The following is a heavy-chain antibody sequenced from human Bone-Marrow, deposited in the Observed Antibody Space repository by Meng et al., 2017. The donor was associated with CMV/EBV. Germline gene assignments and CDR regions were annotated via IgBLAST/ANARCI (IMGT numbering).Heavy chain of an antibody. CDR3: AIATYGDSPLVD. CDR1: GFTFSSYW. Sequence: GGSLRLSCVASGFTFSSYWMNWVRQAPGKGLDWLANIKQDGSEKYYLDSVKGRFTNSRDNAKNSLYLQMNSLRDEDTAVYYCAIATYGDSPLVDWGQGTLVTVSS. D-gene: IGHD4-17*01. V-gene: IGHV3-7*01. J-gene: IGHJ4*02. CDR2: IKQDGSEK.